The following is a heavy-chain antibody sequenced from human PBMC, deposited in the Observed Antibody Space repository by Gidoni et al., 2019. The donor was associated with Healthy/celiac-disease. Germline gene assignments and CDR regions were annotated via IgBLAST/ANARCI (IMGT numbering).Heavy chain of an antibody. J-gene: IGHJ5*02. CDR2: IYHSGGT. CDR1: AGSISGSHW. V-gene: IGHV4-4*02. Sequence: QVQLQESAPGLVKPSGTLSLTCAVSAGSISGSHWWSWVRQPQGKGLEWIGEIYHSGGTNYNPSLKSRVTISVDKSKNQFSLKLSSVTAADTAVYYCARGLRGESMAFNWFDPWGQGTLVTVSS. D-gene: IGHD3-10*01. CDR3: ARGLRGESMAFNWFDP.